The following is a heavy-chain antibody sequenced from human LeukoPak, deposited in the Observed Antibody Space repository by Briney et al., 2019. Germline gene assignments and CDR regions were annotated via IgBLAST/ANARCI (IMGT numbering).Heavy chain of an antibody. J-gene: IGHJ6*03. CDR2: ISSSGSTI. Sequence: GSLRLSCAASGFTFSSYEMDWVRQAPGKGLEWVSYISSSGSTIYHADSVKGRFSISRDNAKNSLYLQMNSLRVEDTAVYYCARAFGRIAARPGDYYYYMDVWGKGTTVTVSS. D-gene: IGHD6-6*01. CDR1: GFTFSSYE. CDR3: ARAFGRIAARPGDYYYYMDV. V-gene: IGHV3-48*03.